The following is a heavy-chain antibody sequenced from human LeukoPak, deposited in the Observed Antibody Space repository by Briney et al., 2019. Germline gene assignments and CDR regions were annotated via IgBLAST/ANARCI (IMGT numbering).Heavy chain of an antibody. D-gene: IGHD3-10*01. CDR2: INGGLENI. CDR1: GYTFTNYA. V-gene: IGHV1-3*01. CDR3: ARAEVLLSFGHNKHCMDV. J-gene: IGHJ6*02. Sequence: ASVKVSCKASGYTFTNYAIHWVRQAPGQRLEWMGQINGGLENIKYSQRFQGRVTLTRDISATTAYMELSSLRSEDTAVYFCARAEVLLSFGHNKHCMDVWGQGTTVTVSS.